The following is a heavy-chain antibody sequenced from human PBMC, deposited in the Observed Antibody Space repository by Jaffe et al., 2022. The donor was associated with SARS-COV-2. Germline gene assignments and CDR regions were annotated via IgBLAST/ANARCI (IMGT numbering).Heavy chain of an antibody. Sequence: QVQLVESGGGVVQPGRSLRLSCAASGFTFSSYGMHWVRQAPGKGLEWVAVISYDGSNKYYADSVKGRFTISRDNSKNTLYLQMNSLRAEDTAVYYCAKDLRGWLHWTPDYWGQGTLVTVSS. CDR3: AKDLRGWLHWTPDY. J-gene: IGHJ4*02. V-gene: IGHV3-30*18. CDR1: GFTFSSYG. CDR2: ISYDGSNK. D-gene: IGHD5-12*01.